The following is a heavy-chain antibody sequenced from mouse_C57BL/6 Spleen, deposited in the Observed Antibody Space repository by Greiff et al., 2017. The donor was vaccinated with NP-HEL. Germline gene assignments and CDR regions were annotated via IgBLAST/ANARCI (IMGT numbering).Heavy chain of an antibody. J-gene: IGHJ3*01. CDR2: IDPENGDT. Sequence: EVKLVESGAELVRPGASVKLSCTASGFNIKDDYMHWVKQRPEQGLEWIGWIDPENGDTEYASKFQGKATITADTSSNTAYLQLSSLTSEDTAVYYCTTAQATWGQGTLVTVSA. CDR3: TTAQAT. V-gene: IGHV14-4*01. D-gene: IGHD3-2*02. CDR1: GFNIKDDY.